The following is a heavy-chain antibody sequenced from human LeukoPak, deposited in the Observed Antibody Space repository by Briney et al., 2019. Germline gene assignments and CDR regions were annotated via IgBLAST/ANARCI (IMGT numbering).Heavy chain of an antibody. Sequence: ASVKVSCKASGYTFTSYAMHWVRQAPGQRLEWMGWINAGNGNTKYSQKFQGRVTITRDTSASTAYMELSSLRSEDTAVYYCARTDTAMAPYYYGMDVWGQGTTVTVSS. CDR1: GYTFTSYA. CDR2: INAGNGNT. D-gene: IGHD5-18*01. CDR3: ARTDTAMAPYYYGMDV. V-gene: IGHV1-3*01. J-gene: IGHJ6*02.